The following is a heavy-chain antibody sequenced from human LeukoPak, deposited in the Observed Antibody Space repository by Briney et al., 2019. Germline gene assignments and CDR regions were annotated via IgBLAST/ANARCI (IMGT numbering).Heavy chain of an antibody. Sequence: GESLKISCKGSGYSFTSYWIGWVRQMPGKGLEWMGIIYPGDSDTRYSPSFQGQVTISADKSISTAYLQWSSLKASDTAMYYCARPIGDFWSGPVDAFDIWGQGTMVTVSS. V-gene: IGHV5-51*01. CDR2: IYPGDSDT. CDR1: GYSFTSYW. D-gene: IGHD3-3*01. J-gene: IGHJ3*02. CDR3: ARPIGDFWSGPVDAFDI.